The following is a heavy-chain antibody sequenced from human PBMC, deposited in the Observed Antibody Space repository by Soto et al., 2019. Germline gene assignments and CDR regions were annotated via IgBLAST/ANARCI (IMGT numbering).Heavy chain of an antibody. V-gene: IGHV3-11*01. CDR3: ARDTAFISSGLFNP. CDR1: GFNFSEYY. Sequence: PVGSLRLSGAGSGFNFSEYYMIWIRQAPGKGLEWISHISDSAATIYYADSVKGRFTISRDNARKSLFLHMNSLRAEDTAVYYCARDTAFISSGLFNPWGQGTMVTVSS. CDR2: ISDSAATI. J-gene: IGHJ5*02. D-gene: IGHD3-22*01.